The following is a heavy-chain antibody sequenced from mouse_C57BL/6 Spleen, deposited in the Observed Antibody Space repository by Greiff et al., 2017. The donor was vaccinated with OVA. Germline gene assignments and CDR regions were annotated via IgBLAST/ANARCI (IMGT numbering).Heavy chain of an antibody. V-gene: IGHV1-80*01. CDR3: ARSVRPITTVVARDYAMDY. J-gene: IGHJ4*01. Sequence: VKLQQSGAELVKPGASVKISCKASGYAFSSYWMNWVKQRPGKGLEWIGQIYPGDGDTNYNGKFKGKATLTADKSSSTAYMQLSSLTSEDSAVYFCARSVRPITTVVARDYAMDYWGQGTSVTVSS. D-gene: IGHD1-1*01. CDR2: IYPGDGDT. CDR1: GYAFSSYW.